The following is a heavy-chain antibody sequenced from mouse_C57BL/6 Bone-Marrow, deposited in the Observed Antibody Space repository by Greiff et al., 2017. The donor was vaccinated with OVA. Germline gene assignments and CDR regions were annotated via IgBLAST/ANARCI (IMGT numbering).Heavy chain of an antibody. Sequence: VQLQQSGAELVRPGASVKLSCTASGFNIKDDYMHWVKQRPEQGLEWIGWIDPENGDTEYASKFQGKATITADTSSNTAYLQLSSLTSEDTAVYYCTTNRPFITTVVPFDYWGQGTTLTVSS. V-gene: IGHV14-4*01. CDR3: TTNRPFITTVVPFDY. D-gene: IGHD1-1*01. CDR1: GFNIKDDY. CDR2: IDPENGDT. J-gene: IGHJ2*01.